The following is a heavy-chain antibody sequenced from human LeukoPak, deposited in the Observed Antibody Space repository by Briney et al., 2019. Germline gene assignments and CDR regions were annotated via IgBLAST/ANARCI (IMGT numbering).Heavy chain of an antibody. D-gene: IGHD1-26*01. Sequence: SETLSLTCTVSGGSISTYYWTWIRQPPGKGLEWVGYIYSSGTTNYNPSLKSRVAISVDTSKNQVSLRLSSVTAADTAVYYCARGGSIVGTTPHDTFDIWGQGTVVTVSS. J-gene: IGHJ3*02. CDR3: ARGGSIVGTTPHDTFDI. V-gene: IGHV4-59*01. CDR2: IYSSGTT. CDR1: GGSISTYY.